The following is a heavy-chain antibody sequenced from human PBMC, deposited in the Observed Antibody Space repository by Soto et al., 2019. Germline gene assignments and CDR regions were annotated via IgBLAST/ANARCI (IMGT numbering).Heavy chain of an antibody. CDR2: IFYSGGT. CDR3: ARQASGYYYGWFDP. CDR1: GGSILDSTYY. J-gene: IGHJ5*02. V-gene: IGHV4-39*01. D-gene: IGHD3-22*01. Sequence: QLLLQESGPGLVKPSETLSLTCTVSGGSILDSTYYWAWIRQSPGKGLEWIGTIFYSGGTFYTPSLKSLVTVPVDTSDNQFSLKLSSVTAADPAVYYCARQASGYYYGWFDPWGQGTLVTVSS.